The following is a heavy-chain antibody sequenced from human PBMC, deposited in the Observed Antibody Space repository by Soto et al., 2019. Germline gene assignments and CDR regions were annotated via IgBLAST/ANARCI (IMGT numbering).Heavy chain of an antibody. V-gene: IGHV3-66*01. CDR1: GFTVGNNN. D-gene: IGHD3-10*01. CDR3: ARSANTYGSPFDY. Sequence: EVHLVESGGGLVQPGGSLRLSCAASGFTVGNNNMSWVRQAPGKGLEWVSIIHRGGSTSYADSVKGRFTISRDSSKNILYLQINGLTADDTAVYYCARSANTYGSPFDYWGQGALVTVSS. CDR2: IHRGGST. J-gene: IGHJ4*02.